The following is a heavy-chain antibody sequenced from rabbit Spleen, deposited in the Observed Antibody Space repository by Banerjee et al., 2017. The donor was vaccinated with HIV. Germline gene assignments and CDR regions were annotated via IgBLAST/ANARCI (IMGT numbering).Heavy chain of an antibody. CDR3: AREGPVAGNGYGYYDL. Sequence: QSLEESGGGLVKPEGSLTLTCTASGFSFSSGYYMCWVRQAPGKGLEWIACIDAGTSGDTYYASGAKGRFTISKISSTTVTLQMTSLTAADTATYFCAREGPVAGNGYGYYDLWGPGTLVTVS. D-gene: IGHD2-1*01. V-gene: IGHV1S40*01. CDR2: IDAGTSGDT. CDR1: GFSFSSGYY. J-gene: IGHJ4*01.